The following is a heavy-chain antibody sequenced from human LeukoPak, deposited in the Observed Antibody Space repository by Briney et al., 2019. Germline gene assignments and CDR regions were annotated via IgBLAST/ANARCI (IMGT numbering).Heavy chain of an antibody. V-gene: IGHV4-59*01. J-gene: IGHJ4*02. CDR2: IYYSGST. CDR3: ARGAYCGANCYSYFDY. D-gene: IGHD2-21*01. Sequence: PSETLSLTCTVSGGSISSYFRIWIRQPPGKGLEWIGYIYYSGSTNYNPSVKSRVTISLDTPRSQFSPRLSSVTAADTAVYFCARGAYCGANCYSYFDYWGQGTLVTVSS. CDR1: GGSISSYF.